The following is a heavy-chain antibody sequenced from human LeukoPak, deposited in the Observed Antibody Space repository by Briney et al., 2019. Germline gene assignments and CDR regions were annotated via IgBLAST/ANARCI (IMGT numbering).Heavy chain of an antibody. CDR1: GFTFSTSA. Sequence: GGSLRLSCAASGFTFSTSAMNWVRPVPGKGLEWVSSIDYDSSHIYYAASVRGRFTISRDNARDSVYLQMDSLRVEDTAVYYCTRDPLRYLRVGHYDYWGQGTLVAVSS. CDR2: IDYDSSHI. J-gene: IGHJ4*02. CDR3: TRDPLRYLRVGHYDY. D-gene: IGHD3-9*01. V-gene: IGHV3-21*01.